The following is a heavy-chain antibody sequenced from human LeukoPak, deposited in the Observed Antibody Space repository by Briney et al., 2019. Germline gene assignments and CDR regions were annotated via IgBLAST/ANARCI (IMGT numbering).Heavy chain of an antibody. V-gene: IGHV3-64*04. D-gene: IGHD3-16*02. CDR3: ATAPLTFGGVIVYPMSNY. J-gene: IGHJ4*02. Sequence: GGSLRLSCSASGFTFSTYAMYWVRQAPGKGLEYVSGISRNGDSSYYAASVKGRFTISRDNSKNTLYLQMNSLRAEDTAVYYCATAPLTFGGVIVYPMSNYWGQGTLVTVSS. CDR1: GFTFSTYA. CDR2: ISRNGDSS.